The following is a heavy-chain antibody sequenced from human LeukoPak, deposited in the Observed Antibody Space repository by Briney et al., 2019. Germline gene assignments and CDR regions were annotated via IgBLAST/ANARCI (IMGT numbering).Heavy chain of an antibody. D-gene: IGHD1-1*01. V-gene: IGHV3-30*04. J-gene: IGHJ6*02. CDR3: AREETERYYYGMDV. CDR2: ISYDGSNK. Sequence: GGSLRLSCAASGFTFSSYAMHWVRQAPGKGLEWVAVISYDGSNKYYADSVKGRFTISRDNSKNTLYLQMNSLRAEDTAVYYCAREETERYYYGMDVWGQGTMVTVSS. CDR1: GFTFSSYA.